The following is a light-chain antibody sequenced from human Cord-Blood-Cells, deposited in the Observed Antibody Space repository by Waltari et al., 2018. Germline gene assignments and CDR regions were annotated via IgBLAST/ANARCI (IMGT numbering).Light chain of an antibody. V-gene: IGLV2-14*01. CDR1: TSDVGGYNY. J-gene: IGLJ1*01. CDR3: SSYTSSSTNYV. CDR2: DVS. Sequence: QSALTQPASVSGSPGQSITISCTGTTSDVGGYNYVPWYQQHPGKAPTLMIYDVSNRPSGVSNRFSGSKSGNTASLTISGLQAEDEADYYCSSYTSSSTNYVFGTGTKVTVL.